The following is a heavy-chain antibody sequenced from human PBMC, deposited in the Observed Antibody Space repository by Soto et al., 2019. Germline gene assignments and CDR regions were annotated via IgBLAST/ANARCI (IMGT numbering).Heavy chain of an antibody. D-gene: IGHD3-16*02. V-gene: IGHV4-34*01. CDR3: ARLGYYDYVWGSYRYYFDY. CDR2: INHSGST. J-gene: IGHJ4*02. Sequence: SETLSLTCAVYGGSFSGYYWSWSRQPPGKGLEWIGEINHSGSTNYNPSLKSRVTISVDTSKNQFSLKLRSVTAADTAVYYCARLGYYDYVWGSYRYYFDYWGQGTLVTVSS. CDR1: GGSFSGYY.